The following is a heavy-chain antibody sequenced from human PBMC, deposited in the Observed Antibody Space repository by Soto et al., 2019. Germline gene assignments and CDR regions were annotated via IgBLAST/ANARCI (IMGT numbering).Heavy chain of an antibody. J-gene: IGHJ4*02. D-gene: IGHD3-16*01. CDR2: IIPLLGTP. Sequence: QVQLVQSGAEMMKSGSSVKVSCKVSGGSFNTYGIGWGRQAPGQGLEWMGEIIPLLGTPNYAQRFQGRVTITADESTTTAYMELRSLRSEDSAVYYLARLHVPMTYGGGVFDSWGQGTLVTVSS. V-gene: IGHV1-69*01. CDR3: ARLHVPMTYGGGVFDS. CDR1: GGSFNTYG.